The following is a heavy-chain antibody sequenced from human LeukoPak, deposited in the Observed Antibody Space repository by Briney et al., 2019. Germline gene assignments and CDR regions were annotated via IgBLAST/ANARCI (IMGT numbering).Heavy chain of an antibody. CDR1: GGSISSYY. D-gene: IGHD6-13*01. CDR2: IYYSGST. CDR3: AREFPFSVAAAGFYFDY. J-gene: IGHJ4*02. V-gene: IGHV4-59*01. Sequence: PSETLSLTCTVSGGSISSYYWSWIRQPPGKGLEWIGYIYYSGSTNYNPSLKSRVTISVDTSKNQFSLKLSSVTAADTAVYYCAREFPFSVAAAGFYFDYWGQGTLVTVSS.